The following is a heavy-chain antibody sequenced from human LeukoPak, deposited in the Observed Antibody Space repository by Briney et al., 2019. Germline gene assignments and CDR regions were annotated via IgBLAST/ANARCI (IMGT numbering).Heavy chain of an antibody. J-gene: IGHJ6*02. CDR2: ISSSGSTI. Sequence: PGGSLRLSCAASGFTFSDYYMSWIRQAPGKGLEWVSYISSSGSTIYNADSVKGRFTISRDNAKNSLYLQMNSLRAEDTAVYYCARDSGSYQHYYYYYGMDVWGQGTTVTVSS. CDR3: ARDSGSYQHYYYYYGMDV. CDR1: GFTFSDYY. V-gene: IGHV3-11*01. D-gene: IGHD1-26*01.